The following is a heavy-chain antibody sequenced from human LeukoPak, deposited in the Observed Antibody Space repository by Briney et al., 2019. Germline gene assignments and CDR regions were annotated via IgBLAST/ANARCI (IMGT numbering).Heavy chain of an antibody. CDR2: FYCGGSGT. V-gene: IGHV3-NL1*01. CDR3: ARDFWSSRNRYFDY. Sequence: GGSVRLSCTPSGFTFNIYGFHWVRQSRGKGLVWVSVFYCGGSGTYYADSVKGRFSVSRDNSKNTLFLQMNTLRAEDTGVYYCARDFWSSRNRYFDYYGQGTPATVSA. J-gene: IGHJ4*02. CDR1: GFTFNIYG. D-gene: IGHD3-3*01.